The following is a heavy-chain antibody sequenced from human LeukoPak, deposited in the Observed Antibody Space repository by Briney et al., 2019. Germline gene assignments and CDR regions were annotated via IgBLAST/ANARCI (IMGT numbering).Heavy chain of an antibody. CDR3: ARAQYSRSHSPFDY. V-gene: IGHV3-11*04. Sequence: GGSLRLSCAASGFTFSDYYMSLIRQAPGKGLEWVSYISSSGSTIYYADSVKGRFTISRDNAKNSLYLQMNSLRAEDTAVYYCARAQYSRSHSPFDYWGQGTLVTVSS. CDR2: ISSSGSTI. J-gene: IGHJ4*02. D-gene: IGHD1-26*01. CDR1: GFTFSDYY.